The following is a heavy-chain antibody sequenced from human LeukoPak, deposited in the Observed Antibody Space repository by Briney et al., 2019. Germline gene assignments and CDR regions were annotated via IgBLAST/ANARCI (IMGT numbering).Heavy chain of an antibody. J-gene: IGHJ4*02. CDR2: LWYDGTNE. D-gene: IGHD2-21*02. Sequence: GRSLRLSCAASGFTFSSYGMHWVRQAPGKGLEWVAVLWYDGTNEYYADSVKGRFTISRDNSKNTLYLQMNSLRAEDTAVYYCARDIVVVTAPGDYWGQGTLVTVSS. CDR1: GFTFSSYG. V-gene: IGHV3-33*08. CDR3: ARDIVVVTAPGDY.